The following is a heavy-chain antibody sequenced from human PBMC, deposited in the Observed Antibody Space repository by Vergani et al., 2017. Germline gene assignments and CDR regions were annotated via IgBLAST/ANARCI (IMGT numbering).Heavy chain of an antibody. CDR1: GGSISSSSYY. CDR3: SRRPVIRSGYWYFDL. Sequence: QVQLQQWGAGLLKPSETLSLTCTVSGGSISSSSYYWSWIRQPPGKGLEWIGYIYTSGSTNYNPSIKSRVTISVDTSKNQFSLKLSSVTAAATAVDYCSRRPVIRSGYWYFDLWGRGTLVTVSS. D-gene: IGHD2-21*01. V-gene: IGHV4-61*01. CDR2: IYTSGST. J-gene: IGHJ2*01.